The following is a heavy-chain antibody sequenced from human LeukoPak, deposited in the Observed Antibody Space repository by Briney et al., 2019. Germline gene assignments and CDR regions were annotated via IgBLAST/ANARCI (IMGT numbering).Heavy chain of an antibody. CDR2: ISGSGGST. Sequence: PGGSLRLSCAASGFTFSSYAMSWVRQAPGKGLEWVSAISGSGGSTYYADSVKGRFTISRDNSKNTLYLQMNSLRVEDTAVYYCAKVTLYYYDSSGYSPYYFDYWGQGTLVTVSS. V-gene: IGHV3-23*01. J-gene: IGHJ4*02. D-gene: IGHD3-22*01. CDR1: GFTFSSYA. CDR3: AKVTLYYYDSSGYSPYYFDY.